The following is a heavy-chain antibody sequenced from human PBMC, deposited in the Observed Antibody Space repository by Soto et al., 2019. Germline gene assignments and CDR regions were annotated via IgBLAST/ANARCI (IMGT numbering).Heavy chain of an antibody. D-gene: IGHD6-19*01. Sequence: GGSLRLSCAASGFTFSSYAMSWVRQAPGKGLEWVSGISGSGGSTYYADSVKGRFTISRDNSKNTLYLQMNSLRAEDTAVYYCAKDIRIAVAGTFDYWGQGTLVTVS. CDR2: ISGSGGST. CDR3: AKDIRIAVAGTFDY. CDR1: GFTFSSYA. J-gene: IGHJ4*02. V-gene: IGHV3-23*01.